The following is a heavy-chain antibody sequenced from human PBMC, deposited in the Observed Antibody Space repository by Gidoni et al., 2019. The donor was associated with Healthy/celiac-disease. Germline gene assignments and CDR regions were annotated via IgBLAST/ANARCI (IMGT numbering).Heavy chain of an antibody. J-gene: IGHJ4*02. D-gene: IGHD3-16*01. CDR2: IKDDKGNT. Sequence: QVQLVQSGAEVKKPGASVKVSCKASGYTFTSYAMHWVGHAPGQRLEWMGWIKDDKGNTKYSQKFQGRVTITRDTSESTAYMELSRLRSEDKAVYDCARETAFGMGGYFDYWGQGTLVTVSS. CDR3: ARETAFGMGGYFDY. CDR1: GYTFTSYA. V-gene: IGHV1-3*01.